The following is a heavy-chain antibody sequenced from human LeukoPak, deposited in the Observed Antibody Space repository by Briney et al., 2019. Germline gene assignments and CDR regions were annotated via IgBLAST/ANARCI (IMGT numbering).Heavy chain of an antibody. V-gene: IGHV4-34*01. Sequence: SETLSLTCAVYGGSSSGYYWSWIRQPPGKGLEWIGEINHSGSTNYNPSLKSRVTISVDTSKNQFSLKLSSVTAADTAVYYCAREGTEDFDYWGQGTLVTVSS. J-gene: IGHJ4*02. CDR3: AREGTEDFDY. CDR1: GGSSSGYY. CDR2: INHSGST.